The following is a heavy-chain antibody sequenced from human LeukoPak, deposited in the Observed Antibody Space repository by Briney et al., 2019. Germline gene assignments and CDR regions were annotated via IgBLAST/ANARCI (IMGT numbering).Heavy chain of an antibody. CDR3: ARGSDGYNPGNFGY. CDR1: GDSISGGGYS. D-gene: IGHD5-12*01. J-gene: IGHJ4*02. Sequence: SQTLSLTCSVSGDSISGGGYSWSWIRQHPGKGLEWIGYIYYSGSTSYNPSLKSRVTISVDTSKNQFSLKLSSVTAADTAVYYCARGSDGYNPGNFGYWGQGTLVTVSS. V-gene: IGHV4-31*03. CDR2: IYYSGST.